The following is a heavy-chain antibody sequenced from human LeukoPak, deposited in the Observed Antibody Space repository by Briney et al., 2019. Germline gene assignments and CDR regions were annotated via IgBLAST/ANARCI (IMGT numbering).Heavy chain of an antibody. V-gene: IGHV1-46*01. CDR1: GYTFTSYY. Sequence: ASVKVSCKASGYTFTSYYMHWVRQAPGQGLEWMGIIKPSGGSTTYAQKFQGRVTMTRDTSTSTRDTSTSTVYMELSSLRSEDTAMYYCAREGVYSNYFDYWGQGTLGTVSS. CDR2: IKPSGGST. CDR3: AREGVYSNYFDY. J-gene: IGHJ4*02. D-gene: IGHD4-11*01.